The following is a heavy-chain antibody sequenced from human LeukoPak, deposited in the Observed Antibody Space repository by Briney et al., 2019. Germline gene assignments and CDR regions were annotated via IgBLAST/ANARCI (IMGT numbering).Heavy chain of an antibody. J-gene: IGHJ3*02. Sequence: PGGSLRLSCAASGFTFDDYAMHWVRQAPGKGLEWVSGITWNSGRIGYADSVKGRFTISRDNAKNSLYLQMNSLRAEDTALYYCAKDINPTVTLGGDAFHIWGQGTMVIVSS. V-gene: IGHV3-9*01. CDR3: AKDINPTVTLGGDAFHI. CDR1: GFTFDDYA. CDR2: ITWNSGRI. D-gene: IGHD4-17*01.